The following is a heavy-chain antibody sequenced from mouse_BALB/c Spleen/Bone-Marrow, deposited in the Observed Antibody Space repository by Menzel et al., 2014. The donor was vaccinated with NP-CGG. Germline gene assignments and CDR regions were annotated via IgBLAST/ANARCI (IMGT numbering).Heavy chain of an antibody. Sequence: EVMLVESGGGLVKPGGSLKLSCAASGFTFSSYAMSWVRQTPEKRLEWVATISSGGSYTYYQDSVKGRFTISRDNAKNTLYLQMSSLRSEDTAMYYCARHGITRLLDYWGQGTTLTVSS. CDR1: GFTFSSYA. J-gene: IGHJ2*01. V-gene: IGHV5-9-1*01. D-gene: IGHD2-4*01. CDR3: ARHGITRLLDY. CDR2: ISSGGSYT.